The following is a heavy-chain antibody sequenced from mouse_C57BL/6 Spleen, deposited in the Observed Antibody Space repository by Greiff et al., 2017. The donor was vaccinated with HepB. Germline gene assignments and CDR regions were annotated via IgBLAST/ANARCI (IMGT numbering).Heavy chain of an antibody. CDR2: IHPNSGST. Sequence: VQLQQSGAELVKPGASVKLSCKASGYTFTSYWMHWVKQRPGQGLEWIGMIHPNSGSTNYNEKFKSKATLTVDKSSSTAYMQLSSLTSEDSAVYYCARDSKGYFDVWGTGTTVTVSS. J-gene: IGHJ1*03. D-gene: IGHD2-5*01. CDR3: ARDSKGYFDV. V-gene: IGHV1-64*01. CDR1: GYTFTSYW.